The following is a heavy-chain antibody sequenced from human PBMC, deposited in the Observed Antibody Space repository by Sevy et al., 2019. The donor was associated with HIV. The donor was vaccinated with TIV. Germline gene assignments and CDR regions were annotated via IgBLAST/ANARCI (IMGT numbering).Heavy chain of an antibody. V-gene: IGHV3-30-3*01. CDR2: ISYDGSNK. CDR1: GFTFSSYA. CDR3: ARAFPRYCSSTSCYDFDY. D-gene: IGHD2-2*01. J-gene: IGHJ4*02. Sequence: GGSLRLSCAASGFTFSSYAMHWVRQAPGKGLEWVAVISYDGSNKYYADSVKGRFTISRDNSKNTLNLQMNSLRAEDTAVYCCARAFPRYCSSTSCYDFDYWGQGTLVTVSS.